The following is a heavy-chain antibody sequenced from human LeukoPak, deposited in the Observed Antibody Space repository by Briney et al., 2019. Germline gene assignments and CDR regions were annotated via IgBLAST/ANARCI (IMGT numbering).Heavy chain of an antibody. Sequence: GESLKISCKGSGYSFSIYWIGWVRQMPGKGLEWLGIIYPGDSDTRYSPSFQGQVTISADKSINTAYLQWSSLKASDTAMYYCARRRGWPDHYFDYWDQGTLVTVSS. CDR3: ARRRGWPDHYFDY. D-gene: IGHD6-19*01. V-gene: IGHV5-51*01. J-gene: IGHJ4*02. CDR1: GYSFSIYW. CDR2: IYPGDSDT.